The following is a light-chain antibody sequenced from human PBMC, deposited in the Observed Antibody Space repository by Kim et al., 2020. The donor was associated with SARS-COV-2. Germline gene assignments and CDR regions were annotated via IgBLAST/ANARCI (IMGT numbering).Light chain of an antibody. CDR1: QSVSSS. CDR2: HVS. Sequence: LSPGEIATLSCRASQSVSSSLAWYRQKPGQVPRLLIYHVSNRATGIPARFSGSGSGTDFTLTISSLEPEDFAVYYCQQRRNWPLTFGGGTKVDIK. J-gene: IGKJ4*01. CDR3: QQRRNWPLT. V-gene: IGKV3-11*01.